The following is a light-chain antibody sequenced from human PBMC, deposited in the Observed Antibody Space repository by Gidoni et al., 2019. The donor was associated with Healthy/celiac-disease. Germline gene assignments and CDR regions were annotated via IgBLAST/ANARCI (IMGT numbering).Light chain of an antibody. CDR1: QGISSY. J-gene: IGKJ4*01. CDR3: QQYNSDPLT. Sequence: DIQLTQPPSFLSASEGDRVTITCRASQGISSYLAWYQQKPGKAPKLLIYAASTLQSGVPSRFSGSGSGTEFTLTISSLQPEDFATYYCQQYNSDPLTFGGGTKVEIK. CDR2: AAS. V-gene: IGKV1-9*01.